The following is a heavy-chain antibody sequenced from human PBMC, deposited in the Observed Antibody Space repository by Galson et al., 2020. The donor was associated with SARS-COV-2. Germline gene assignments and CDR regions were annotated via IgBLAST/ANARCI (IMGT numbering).Heavy chain of an antibody. CDR1: RGPFSSYA. CDR3: ARGAIVVVPEADAFDI. D-gene: IGHD2-2*01. J-gene: IGHJ3*02. CDR2: IIPIPGIA. V-gene: IGHV1-69*10. Sequence: SLQVSCKASRGPFSSYATSWVRQAPGQGPEWMGAIIPIPGIANYAQKFQGRVTITADKSTSTAYMELSSLRSEDTAVYYCARGAIVVVPEADAFDIWGQGTMVTVSS.